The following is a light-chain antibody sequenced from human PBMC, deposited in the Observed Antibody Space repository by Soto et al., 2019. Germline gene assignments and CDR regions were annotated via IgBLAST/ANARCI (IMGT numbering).Light chain of an antibody. CDR2: GAS. J-gene: IGKJ1*01. CDR1: QSVSSSY. Sequence: EIVLTQSPGTLSLSPGERATLSCRASQSVSSSYLAWYQQKPGQAPRLLIYGASSRTTGIPDRFSGNEYGTEFTLTISRLEPEDFAVYYCQQYGSSRGTFGQGTKVDIK. CDR3: QQYGSSRGT. V-gene: IGKV3-20*01.